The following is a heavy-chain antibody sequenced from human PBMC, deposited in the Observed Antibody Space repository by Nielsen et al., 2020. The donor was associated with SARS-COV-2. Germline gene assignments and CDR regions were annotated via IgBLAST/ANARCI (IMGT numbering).Heavy chain of an antibody. Sequence: WVRQAPGQRLEWMGWINAGNGNTKYSQKFQGRVTITRDTSASTAYMELSSLRSEDTAVYYCARGGGHIVVVPAAIRGGWFDPWGQGTLVTVSS. J-gene: IGHJ5*02. CDR2: INAGNGNT. D-gene: IGHD2-2*01. CDR3: ARGGGHIVVVPAAIRGGWFDP. V-gene: IGHV1-3*01.